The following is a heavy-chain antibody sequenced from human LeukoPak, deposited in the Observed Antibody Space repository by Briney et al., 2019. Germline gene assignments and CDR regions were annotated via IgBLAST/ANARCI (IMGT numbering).Heavy chain of an antibody. Sequence: GESLKISCKGSGYIFTTYWIGWVRQMPGKGLEWMGIIYPGDSDTRYSPSIQGQVTISADKSISTAYLQWSSLKASDTAMYYCARHAPGPNWGSFDAFVIWGQGTMVTVSS. J-gene: IGHJ3*02. V-gene: IGHV5-51*01. CDR2: IYPGDSDT. D-gene: IGHD7-27*01. CDR3: ARHAPGPNWGSFDAFVI. CDR1: GYIFTTYW.